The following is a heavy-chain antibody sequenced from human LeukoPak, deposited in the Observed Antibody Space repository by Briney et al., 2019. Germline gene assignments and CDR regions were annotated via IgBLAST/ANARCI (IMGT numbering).Heavy chain of an antibody. D-gene: IGHD3-22*01. CDR1: GGSISSYY. J-gene: IGHJ5*02. CDR3: ARAPYYYDSSGYYGEENWFDP. CDR2: IYTSGST. Sequence: SETLSLTCTVSGGSISSYYWSWIRQPAGKGLEWIGRIYTSGSTNYNPSLKSRVTMSVDTSKNQFSLKLSSVTAADTAVYYCARAPYYYDSSGYYGEENWFDPWGQGTLVTVSS. V-gene: IGHV4-4*07.